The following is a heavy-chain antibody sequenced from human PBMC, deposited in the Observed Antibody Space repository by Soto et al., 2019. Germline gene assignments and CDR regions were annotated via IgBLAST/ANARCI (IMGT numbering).Heavy chain of an antibody. J-gene: IGHJ6*02. Sequence: QVQLQESGPGLVKPSETLSLTCTVSGGSISSYYWSWIRQPPGKGLEWIGYIYYSGSTNYNPSHKSRVTISVDTSKNQFSLKLSSVTAADTAVYYCARGRGYYDILTGYSNYYYYGMDVWGQGTTVTVSS. D-gene: IGHD3-9*01. V-gene: IGHV4-59*01. CDR2: IYYSGST. CDR3: ARGRGYYDILTGYSNYYYYGMDV. CDR1: GGSISSYY.